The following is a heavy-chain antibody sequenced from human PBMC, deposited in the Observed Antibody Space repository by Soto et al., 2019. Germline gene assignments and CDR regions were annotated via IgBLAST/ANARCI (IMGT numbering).Heavy chain of an antibody. CDR3: QTQDYYDSSGYSLDAFDI. CDR1: GGTFSSYT. CDR2: IIPILGIA. V-gene: IGHV1-69*02. D-gene: IGHD3-22*01. J-gene: IGHJ3*02. Sequence: QVQLVQSGAEVKKPGSSVKVSCKASGGTFSSYTISWVRQAPGQGLEWMGRIIPILGIANYAQKFQGRVTITADKSTSTAYMELSSLRSEDTAVYCCQTQDYYDSSGYSLDAFDIWGQGTMVTVSS.